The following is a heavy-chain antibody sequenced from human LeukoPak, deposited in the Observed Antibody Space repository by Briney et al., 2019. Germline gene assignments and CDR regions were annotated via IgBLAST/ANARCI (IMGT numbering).Heavy chain of an antibody. Sequence: SVKVSCKASGYTFTSYAISWVRQAPGQGLEWMGGIIPIFGTANYAQKFQDRVTITADKSTSTAYMELSSLRSEDTAVYYCARVVGLTGYSSTWYSGYYYYMDVWGKGTTVTVSS. CDR2: IIPIFGTA. D-gene: IGHD6-13*01. CDR1: GYTFTSYA. V-gene: IGHV1-69*06. CDR3: ARVVGLTGYSSTWYSGYYYYMDV. J-gene: IGHJ6*03.